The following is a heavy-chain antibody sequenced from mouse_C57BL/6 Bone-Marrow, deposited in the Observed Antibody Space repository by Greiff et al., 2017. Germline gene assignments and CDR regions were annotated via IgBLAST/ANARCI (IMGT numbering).Heavy chain of an antibody. CDR2: IDPSVSYT. CDR3: ARKFKGAMDY. V-gene: IGHV1-69*01. CDR1: GYTFTSSW. Sequence: QVQLQQPGAELVMPGASVKLSCKASGYTFTSSWMHWVKRRPGQGLEWIGRIDPSVSYTNYNQKFKGKSTLTVDKSSSTAYMQLSSLTSEDSAVYYCARKFKGAMDYWGQGTSVTVSS. J-gene: IGHJ4*01.